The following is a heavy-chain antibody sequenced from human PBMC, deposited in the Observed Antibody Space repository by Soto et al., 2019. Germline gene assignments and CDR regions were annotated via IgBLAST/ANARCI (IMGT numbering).Heavy chain of an antibody. D-gene: IGHD3-16*01. V-gene: IGHV3-33*06. J-gene: IGHJ4*02. CDR3: AEGMGGY. CDR1: GFTFSSYG. CDR2: IWYDGSNK. Sequence: GGSLRLSCAASGFTFSSYGMHWVRQAPGKGLERVAVIWYDGSNKYYADSVKGRFTISRDNSKNTLYLQMNSLRAEDTAVYYCAEGMGGYWGQGTLVTVSS.